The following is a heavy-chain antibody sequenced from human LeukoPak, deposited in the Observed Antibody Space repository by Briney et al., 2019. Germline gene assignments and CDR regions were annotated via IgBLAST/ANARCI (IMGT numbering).Heavy chain of an antibody. CDR3: ARHRETSLFDY. D-gene: IGHD1-7*01. CDR2: IYYSGNT. Sequence: SETLSLTCTVSGGSISSSSYYWGWIRQPPGRGLEWIGIIYYSGNTYHSPSLKSRVTISVDTSKNQFSLKLSSVTAADTAVYYCARHRETSLFDYWGQGTLVTVSS. V-gene: IGHV4-39*01. CDR1: GGSISSSSYY. J-gene: IGHJ4*02.